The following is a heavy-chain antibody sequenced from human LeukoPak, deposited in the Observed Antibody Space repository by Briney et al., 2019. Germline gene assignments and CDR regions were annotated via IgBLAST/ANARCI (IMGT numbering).Heavy chain of an antibody. CDR3: ARESYGDSGPIDY. J-gene: IGHJ4*02. CDR1: GGSISSSSYY. V-gene: IGHV4-39*02. CDR2: IYYSGST. Sequence: PSETLSLTCTVSGGSISSSSYYWGWIRQPPGKGLEWIGSIYYSGSTYYNPSLKSRVTISVDTSKNQFSLKLSSVTAADTAVYYCARESYGDSGPIDYWGQGTLVTVSS. D-gene: IGHD4-17*01.